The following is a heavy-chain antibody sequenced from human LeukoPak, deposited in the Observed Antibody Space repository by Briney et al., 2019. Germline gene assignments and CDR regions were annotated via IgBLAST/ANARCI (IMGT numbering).Heavy chain of an antibody. V-gene: IGHV3-23*01. J-gene: IGHJ4*02. D-gene: IGHD2-2*01. CDR2: ISGSGGST. CDR3: AKTPSEIVVVPAVYFDY. CDR1: GFTFSSYA. Sequence: GGSLRLSCAASGFTFSSYAMSWVRQAPGKGLEWVSAISGSGGSTYYADSVKGRFTISRDNSKNTLYLQMNSLRAEDTAVYYCAKTPSEIVVVPAVYFDYWGQGTLVTVSS.